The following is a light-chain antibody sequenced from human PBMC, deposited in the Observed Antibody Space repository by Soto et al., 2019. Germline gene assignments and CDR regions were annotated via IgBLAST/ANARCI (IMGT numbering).Light chain of an antibody. CDR1: SSNIGSNT. CDR2: SNN. Sequence: QSVLTQPPSASGNPGQRVTISCSGSSSNIGSNTVNWYQQLPGTAPKLLIYSNNQRPSGVPDRFSGSKSGTSASLAISGLQSEDEADYNCAAWDDSLNVYVFGTGTKVTAL. V-gene: IGLV1-44*01. CDR3: AAWDDSLNVYV. J-gene: IGLJ1*01.